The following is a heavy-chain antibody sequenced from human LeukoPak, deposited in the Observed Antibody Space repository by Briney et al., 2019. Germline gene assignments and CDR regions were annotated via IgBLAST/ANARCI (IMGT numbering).Heavy chain of an antibody. CDR1: GGSISSGGYS. Sequence: SQTLSLTCAVSGGSISSGGYSWSWIRQPPGKGLEWIGYIYHSGSTYYNPSLKSRVTISVDRSKNQFSLKLSSVTAADTAVYYCARVQGSGSYGGGDYWGQGTLVTVSS. J-gene: IGHJ4*02. V-gene: IGHV4-30-2*01. CDR2: IYHSGST. D-gene: IGHD3-10*01. CDR3: ARVQGSGSYGGGDY.